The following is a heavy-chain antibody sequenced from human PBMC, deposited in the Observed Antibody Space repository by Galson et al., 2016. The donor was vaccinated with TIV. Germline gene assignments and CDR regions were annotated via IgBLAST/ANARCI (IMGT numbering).Heavy chain of an antibody. CDR2: IKNRDYGGTT. Sequence: WMSWVRQAPGKGLDWVGRIKNRDYGGTTDYAEPVKGRFTISRDDAKDGLFLQMDSLKTEDTAIYYCTAGLHNSGGMDHWGQGTLVTVSS. CDR3: TAGLHNSGGMDH. J-gene: IGHJ4*02. V-gene: IGHV3-15*05. CDR1: W. D-gene: IGHD7-27*01.